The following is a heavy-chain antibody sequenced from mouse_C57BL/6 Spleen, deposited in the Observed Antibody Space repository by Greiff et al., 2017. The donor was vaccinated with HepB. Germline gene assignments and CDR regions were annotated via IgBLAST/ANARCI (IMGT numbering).Heavy chain of an antibody. Sequence: EVQLVESGGGLVQPGGSMKLSCVASGFTFSNYWMNWVRQSPEKGLEWVAQIRLKSDNYATHYAESVKGRFTISRDDSKSSVYLQMNHLRAEDTGIYYCTAGSWFAYWGQGTLVTVSA. CDR3: TAGSWFAY. CDR1: GFTFSNYW. V-gene: IGHV6-3*01. CDR2: IRLKSDNYAT. J-gene: IGHJ3*01.